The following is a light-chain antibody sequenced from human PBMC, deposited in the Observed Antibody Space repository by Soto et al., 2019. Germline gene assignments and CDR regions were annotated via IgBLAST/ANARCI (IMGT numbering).Light chain of an antibody. CDR1: SGHSSYI. CDR2: LEGSGSY. Sequence: QPVVTQSSSASASLGSSVKLTCTLSSGHSSYIIAWHQQQPGKAPRYLMKLEGSGSYNKGSGVPDRFSGSSSGADRYLTISNLQFEDEADYYCETWDSNTRVFGGGTKLTVL. CDR3: ETWDSNTRV. J-gene: IGLJ2*01. V-gene: IGLV4-60*02.